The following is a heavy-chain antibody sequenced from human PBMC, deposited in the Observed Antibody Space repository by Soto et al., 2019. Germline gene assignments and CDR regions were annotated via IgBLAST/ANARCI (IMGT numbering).Heavy chain of an antibody. CDR3: ARPYSSSWYWFDP. V-gene: IGHV3-74*01. J-gene: IGHJ5*02. CDR1: GFTFSSYW. Sequence: GSLRLSCAASGFTFSSYWMHWVRQAPGKGLVWVSRINSDGSSTSYADSVKGRFTISRDNAKNTLYLQMNSLRAEDTAVYYCARPYSSSWYWFDPWGQGTLVTVSS. D-gene: IGHD6-13*01. CDR2: INSDGSST.